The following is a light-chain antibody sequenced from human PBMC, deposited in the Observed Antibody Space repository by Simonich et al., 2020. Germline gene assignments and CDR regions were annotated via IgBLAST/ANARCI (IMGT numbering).Light chain of an antibody. J-gene: IGKJ1*01. Sequence: EIVMTQSPTSLSVSPGEGATCACRASHRGSSNLAWYQQKPGQGPRLLIYGAPTRDTDTPARCSGSGSGREFTITISSLQSEDFAVYYWQQDNNWTPWTFGQGTKVEIK. CDR1: HRGSSN. V-gene: IGKV3-15*01. CDR2: GAP. CDR3: QQDNNWTPWT.